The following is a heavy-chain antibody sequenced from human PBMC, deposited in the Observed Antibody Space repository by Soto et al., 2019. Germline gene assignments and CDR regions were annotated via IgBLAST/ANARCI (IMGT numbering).Heavy chain of an antibody. V-gene: IGHV3-33*01. CDR2: IWYDGSNK. CDR3: ARDLIPDPGSGSLIGY. CDR1: GFTFSSYG. D-gene: IGHD1-26*01. Sequence: HPGGSLRLSCAASGFTFSSYGMHWVRQAPGKGLEWVAVIWYDGSNKYYADSVKGRFTISRDNSKNTLYLQMNSLRAEDTAVYYCARDLIPDPGSGSLIGYWGQGTLVTVSS. J-gene: IGHJ4*02.